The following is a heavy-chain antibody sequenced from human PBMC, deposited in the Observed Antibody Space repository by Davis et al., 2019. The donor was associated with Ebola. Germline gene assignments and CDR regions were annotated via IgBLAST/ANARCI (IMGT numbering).Heavy chain of an antibody. J-gene: IGHJ4*02. D-gene: IGHD3-16*01. V-gene: IGHV4-39*01. Sequence: MPSETLSLTCTVSGGSISSSSFYWGWVRQPPGKGLEWIGSIYYSESTHYNPSLKSRLTISVDTSKNQFSLKLSSVTAADTAVYYCARPGSIMDPRTFDYWGQGTLVTVSS. CDR3: ARPGSIMDPRTFDY. CDR1: GGSISSSSFY. CDR2: IYYSEST.